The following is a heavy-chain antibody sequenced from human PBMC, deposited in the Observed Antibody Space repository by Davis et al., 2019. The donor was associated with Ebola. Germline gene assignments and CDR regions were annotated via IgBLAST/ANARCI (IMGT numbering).Heavy chain of an antibody. CDR1: GSSVIDLS. Sequence: ASVKVSCKVSGSSVIDLSMHWVRQAPGKGLEWMGGFDPEHRETIYSQKVQDRVTVTTDTSTSTAYMELRSLRSDDTAVYYCARESDGSSAFDYWGQGTLVIVSS. D-gene: IGHD6-19*01. CDR2: FDPEHRET. CDR3: ARESDGSSAFDY. J-gene: IGHJ4*02. V-gene: IGHV1-24*01.